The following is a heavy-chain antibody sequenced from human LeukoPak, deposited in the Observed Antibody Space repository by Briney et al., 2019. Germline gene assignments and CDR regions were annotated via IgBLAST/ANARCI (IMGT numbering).Heavy chain of an antibody. CDR1: GGSFSGYY. CDR3: ARLAARPWIMYDY. V-gene: IGHV4-34*01. D-gene: IGHD6-6*01. Sequence: SETLSLTCAVYGGSFSGYYWSWIRQPPGKGLEWIGEINHSGSTNYNPSLKSRVTISVDTSKNQFSLKLSSVTAADTAVYYCARLAARPWIMYDYWGQGTLVTVSS. CDR2: INHSGST. J-gene: IGHJ4*02.